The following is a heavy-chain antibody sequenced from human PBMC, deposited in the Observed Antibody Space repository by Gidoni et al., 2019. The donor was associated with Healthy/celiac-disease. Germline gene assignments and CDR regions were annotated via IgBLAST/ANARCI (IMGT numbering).Heavy chain of an antibody. Sequence: QVQLVESGGGVVQPGRSRRLSCAASGFTFSSYGMHWVRQAPGKGLEWVAVISYDGSNKYYADSVKGRFTISRDNSKNTLYLQMNSLRAEDTAVYYCAKEVRGWFDPWGQGTLVTVSS. CDR3: AKEVRGWFDP. CDR1: GFTFSSYG. CDR2: ISYDGSNK. V-gene: IGHV3-30*18. J-gene: IGHJ5*02.